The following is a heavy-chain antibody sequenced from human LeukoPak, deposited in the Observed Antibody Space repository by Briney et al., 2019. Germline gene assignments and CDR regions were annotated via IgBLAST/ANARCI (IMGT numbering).Heavy chain of an antibody. J-gene: IGHJ4*02. CDR1: GYTFTGYY. D-gene: IGHD4-23*01. CDR2: INPNSGST. CDR3: ARDSGYGGNPGDY. V-gene: IGHV1-2*02. Sequence: ASVKVSCKASGYTFTGYYMHWVRQAPGQGLEWMGWINPNSGSTNYAQKFQGRVTMTRDTSISTAYMELSRLRSDDTAVYYCARDSGYGGNPGDYWGQGTLVTVSS.